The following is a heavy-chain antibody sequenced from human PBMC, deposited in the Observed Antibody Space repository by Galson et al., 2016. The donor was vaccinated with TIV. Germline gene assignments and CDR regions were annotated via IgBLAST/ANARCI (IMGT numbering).Heavy chain of an antibody. CDR3: SRDRGSMAKILVVDYYYGMDV. Sequence: SVKVSCKASGYTFSNYGISWVRQAPGRGLEWMGWISAYSGNTNYAQKVQGRGIMTTDTSTSKAYMELRSLRSDDTAVYSCSRDRGSMAKILVVDYYYGMDVWGQRTTVTISS. CDR1: GYTFSNYG. D-gene: IGHD5-12*01. J-gene: IGHJ6*02. V-gene: IGHV1-18*04. CDR2: ISAYSGNT.